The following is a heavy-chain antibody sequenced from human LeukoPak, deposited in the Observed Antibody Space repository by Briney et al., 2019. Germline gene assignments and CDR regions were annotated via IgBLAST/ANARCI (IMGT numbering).Heavy chain of an antibody. CDR1: CFTFSGFW. CDR2: IKQDGSEK. J-gene: IGHJ4*02. CDR3: ARAGSFWHYVY. Sequence: GGPLTLCRGASCFTFSGFWVGWVRQTKGKGLEWVANIKQDGSEKYYVDSVKGRFTISRDNAKNSLSLQMNGLRVEDTAVYYCARAGSFWHYVYWGQGTLVTVSS. D-gene: IGHD1-7*01. V-gene: IGHV3-7*01.